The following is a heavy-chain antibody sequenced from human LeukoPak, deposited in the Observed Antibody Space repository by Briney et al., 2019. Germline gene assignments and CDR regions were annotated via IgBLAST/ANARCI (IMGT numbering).Heavy chain of an antibody. CDR1: GFTFSSYG. CDR3: AKPKYCSSTSCGGYFDY. Sequence: GGSLRLSCAASGFTFSSYGMHWVRQAPGKGLEWVAVISYDGSNKYYADSEKGRFTISRDNSKNTLYLQMNSLRAEDTAVYYCAKPKYCSSTSCGGYFDYWGQGTLVTVSS. V-gene: IGHV3-30*18. J-gene: IGHJ4*02. CDR2: ISYDGSNK. D-gene: IGHD2-2*01.